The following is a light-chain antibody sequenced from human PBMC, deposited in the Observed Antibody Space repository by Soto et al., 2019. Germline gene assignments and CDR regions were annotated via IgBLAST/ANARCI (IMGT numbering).Light chain of an antibody. CDR1: SSDVGGYNY. V-gene: IGLV2-14*03. CDR3: CSYTTSNTRQIV. J-gene: IGLJ1*01. CDR2: DVS. Sequence: TQPASVSGSPGQSITISCTGTSSDVGGYNYVSWYQHHPGKAPKLMIYDVSNRPSGVSNRFSGSKSGNTASLTISGLQPEDEADYYCCSYTTSNTRQIVFGTGTKVTVL.